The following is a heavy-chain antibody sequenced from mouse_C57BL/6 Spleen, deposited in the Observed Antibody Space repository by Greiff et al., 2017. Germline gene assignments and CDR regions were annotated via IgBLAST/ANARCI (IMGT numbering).Heavy chain of an antibody. CDR3: ARQSPFYYGTSMDY. J-gene: IGHJ4*01. D-gene: IGHD2-1*01. V-gene: IGHV5-12*01. CDR2: ISNGGGST. Sequence: EVKVVESGGGLVQPGGSLKLSCAASGFTFSDYYMYWVRQTPEKRLEWVAYISNGGGSTYYPDTVKGRFTISRDNAKNTLYLQMSRLKSEDTAMYYCARQSPFYYGTSMDYWGQGTSVTVSS. CDR1: GFTFSDYY.